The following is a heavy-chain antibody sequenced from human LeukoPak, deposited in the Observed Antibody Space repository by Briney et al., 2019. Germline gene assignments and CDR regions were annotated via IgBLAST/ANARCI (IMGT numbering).Heavy chain of an antibody. CDR1: GFTFSNAW. V-gene: IGHV3-15*01. J-gene: IGHJ4*02. CDR3: TTGLGRGPYFDY. D-gene: IGHD1-26*01. Sequence: PGGSLRLSCAASGFTFSNAWMSWVRQAPGKGLEWVGRIKSKTDGCTTDYAAPVKGRFTISRDDSKNTLYLQMNSLKTEDTAVYYCTTGLGRGPYFDYWGQGTLVTVSS. CDR2: IKSKTDGCTT.